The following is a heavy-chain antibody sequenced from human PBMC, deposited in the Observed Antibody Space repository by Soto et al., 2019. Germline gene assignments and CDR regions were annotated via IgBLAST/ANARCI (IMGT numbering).Heavy chain of an antibody. J-gene: IGHJ6*02. CDR1: GFTFSSYA. Sequence: LRLSCAASGFTFSSYAMSWVRQAPGKGLEWVSTISGSGGNAYYADSVKGRFSISRDNSKNTLRLQMNSLRADDTAVYYCAKDGASGSYPPYYYFGMDVWGQGTTVTVSS. D-gene: IGHD1-26*01. CDR3: AKDGASGSYPPYYYFGMDV. V-gene: IGHV3-23*01. CDR2: ISGSGGNA.